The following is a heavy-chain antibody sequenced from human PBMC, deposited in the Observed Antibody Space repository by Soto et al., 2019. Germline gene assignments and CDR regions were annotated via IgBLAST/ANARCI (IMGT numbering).Heavy chain of an antibody. V-gene: IGHV4-4*02. CDR2: IFPSGTS. CDR3: ASAALEY. CDR1: VGSISSSKW. Sequence: SETLSLTCAVSVGSISSSKWWTWVRQPPGKGLEWIGEIFPSGTSNYNPSLKSRVTFSVDKSKNQFSLRLNSATAADTAVYYCASAALEYWGQGILVTVSS. D-gene: IGHD2-2*01. J-gene: IGHJ4*02.